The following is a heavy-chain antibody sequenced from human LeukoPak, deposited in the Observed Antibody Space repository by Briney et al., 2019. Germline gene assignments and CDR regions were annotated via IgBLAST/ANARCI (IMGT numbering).Heavy chain of an antibody. CDR1: GDSIDSYY. CDR2: IYYRGTT. J-gene: IGHJ4*02. D-gene: IGHD5-12*01. Sequence: SQTLSLTCTVSGDSIDSYYWSWIRQPPGKGLEWIGYIYYRGTTSYNPFLKSRVTISVDTSKNQFSLKLNSVTAADTAVYYCARLPRYGGYDHFDYWGQGILVIVSS. CDR3: ARLPRYGGYDHFDY. V-gene: IGHV4-59*12.